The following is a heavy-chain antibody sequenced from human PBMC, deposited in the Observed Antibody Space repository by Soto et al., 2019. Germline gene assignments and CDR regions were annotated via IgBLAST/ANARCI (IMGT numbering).Heavy chain of an antibody. J-gene: IGHJ5*02. CDR3: AKGGDFSSNLFGP. Sequence: PGGSLRLSCAASGFTFSSDAMSWVRQAPGKGLEWVSAISGSGGSTYYADSVKGRLTISRDNSKNTLYVQMNSLRVEDTAVYYCAKGGDFSSNLFGPWGQGTLVTVSS. V-gene: IGHV3-23*01. D-gene: IGHD7-27*01. CDR2: ISGSGGST. CDR1: GFTFSSDA.